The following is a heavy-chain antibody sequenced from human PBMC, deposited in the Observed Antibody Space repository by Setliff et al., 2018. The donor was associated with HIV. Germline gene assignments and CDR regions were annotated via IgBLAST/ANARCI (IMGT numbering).Heavy chain of an antibody. Sequence: SETLSLTCTVSGGSFTTYYWSWLRQPPGKELEWIGYFYTSGSTNYNPSLKSRVTISIDTSKNQFFLKLSSVTAEDTAVYYCARRGAFASGWAGDWFAPWGQGTLVTVSS. CDR2: FYTSGST. CDR1: GGSFTTYY. J-gene: IGHJ5*02. V-gene: IGHV4-4*09. CDR3: ARRGAFASGWAGDWFAP. D-gene: IGHD6-19*01.